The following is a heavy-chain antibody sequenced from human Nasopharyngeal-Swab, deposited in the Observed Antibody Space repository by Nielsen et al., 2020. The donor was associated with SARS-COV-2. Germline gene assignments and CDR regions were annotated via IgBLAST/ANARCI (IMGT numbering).Heavy chain of an antibody. J-gene: IGHJ4*02. Sequence: GESLKISCTASGFTFSSYWMHWVRQAPGKGLVWVSRIHIDGSSTSYGDSVKGRFTISRDNSKNTLYLQMNSLRAEDTAVYYCAKEQGTGWQHHFDYWGQGTLVTVSS. CDR1: GFTFSSYW. V-gene: IGHV3-74*01. CDR2: IHIDGSST. CDR3: AKEQGTGWQHHFDY. D-gene: IGHD6-19*01.